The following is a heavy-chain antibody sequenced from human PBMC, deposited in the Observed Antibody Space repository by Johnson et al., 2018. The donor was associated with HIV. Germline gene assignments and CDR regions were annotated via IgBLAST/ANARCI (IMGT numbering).Heavy chain of an antibody. CDR3: STDVTDTVTTYYNAFDV. V-gene: IGHV3-15*01. CDR1: GFTFSNAW. Sequence: VQLVESGGGVVQPGGSLRLSCAASGFTFSNAWMNWVRQAPGKGLEWVGRIRSKTDGGTTEYAAPVKGRFTISRDDSKNTLYLQMNSLKTEDTAVYYCSTDVTDTVTTYYNAFDVWGQGTMVTVSS. D-gene: IGHD4-11*01. J-gene: IGHJ3*01. CDR2: IRSKTDGGTT.